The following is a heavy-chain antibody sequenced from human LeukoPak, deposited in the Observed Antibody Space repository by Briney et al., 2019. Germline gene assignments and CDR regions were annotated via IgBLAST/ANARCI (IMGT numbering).Heavy chain of an antibody. Sequence: PGGSLRLSCAASGFTFSSYSMNWVRQAPGKGLEWVSSISSSSSYIYYADSVKGRFTISRDNAKNSLYLQMNSLRAEDTAVYYCARTSTSRSSTNCYSPSWGQGTLVTVSS. CDR1: GFTFSSYS. D-gene: IGHD2-2*02. J-gene: IGHJ4*02. CDR3: ARTSTSRSSTNCYSPS. V-gene: IGHV3-21*01. CDR2: ISSSSSYI.